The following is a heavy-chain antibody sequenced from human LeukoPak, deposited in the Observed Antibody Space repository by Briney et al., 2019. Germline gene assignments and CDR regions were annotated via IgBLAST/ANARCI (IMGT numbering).Heavy chain of an antibody. J-gene: IGHJ4*02. V-gene: IGHV4-59*01. CDR2: IYYSGST. CDR3: ARDRPKDYDILTGYYEGDAFDI. Sequence: SETLSLTCTVSGGSISSYYWSWIRQPPGKGLEWIGYIYYSGSTNYNPYLKSRVTISVDTSKNQFSLKLSSVTAADTAVYYCARDRPKDYDILTGYYEGDAFDIWGQGTLVTVSS. D-gene: IGHD3-9*01. CDR1: GGSISSYY.